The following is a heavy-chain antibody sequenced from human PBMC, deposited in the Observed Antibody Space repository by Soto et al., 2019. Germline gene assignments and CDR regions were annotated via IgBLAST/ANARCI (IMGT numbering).Heavy chain of an antibody. Sequence: QPGGSLRLSCAASGFTFDTYAMNWVRQAPGKGLAWVSAIGTDSNTYYADSVKGRFTISRDNSRTTLYLQMNSLRAEDTALYYCVRKNPGTRPFDYWGQGTLVTVSS. CDR2: IGTDSNT. J-gene: IGHJ4*01. CDR3: VRKNPGTRPFDY. V-gene: IGHV3-23*01. CDR1: GFTFDTYA.